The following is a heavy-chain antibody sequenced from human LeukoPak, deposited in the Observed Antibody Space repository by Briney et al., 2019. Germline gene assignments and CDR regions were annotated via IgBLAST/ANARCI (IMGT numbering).Heavy chain of an antibody. CDR2: ISAYNGNT. Sequence: ASVKVSCKASGYTFTSFGISWVRQAPGQGLEWMGWISAYNGNTNYAQKVQGRVTMTTDTSTSTAYMELRSLRSDDTAVYYCGRGRGGRYYNGWFDPWGRGTLVTVSS. V-gene: IGHV1-18*01. CDR1: GYTFTSFG. J-gene: IGHJ5*02. D-gene: IGHD1-26*01. CDR3: GRGRGGRYYNGWFDP.